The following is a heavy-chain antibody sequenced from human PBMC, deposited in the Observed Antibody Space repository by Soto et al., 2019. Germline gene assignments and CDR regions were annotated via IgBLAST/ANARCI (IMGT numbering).Heavy chain of an antibody. CDR2: IYWDDDT. Sequence: QITLKESGPTLVKPTQTLTLTCTFSGFSLSTSGVGVGWIRQPPGKALEWLALIYWDDDTRYSPSLKSRLTLTKDTSINQVGLTLTNMEPVDSAADSCSPMGRSYDILTCYSSTIDYGGQGTLVPVSS. D-gene: IGHD3-9*01. V-gene: IGHV2-5*02. J-gene: IGHJ4*02. CDR3: SPMGRSYDILTCYSSTIDY. CDR1: GFSLSTSGVG.